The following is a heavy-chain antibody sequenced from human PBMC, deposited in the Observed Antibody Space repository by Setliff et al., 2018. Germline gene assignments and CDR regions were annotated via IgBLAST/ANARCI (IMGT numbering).Heavy chain of an antibody. J-gene: IGHJ3*02. V-gene: IGHV4-61*02. CDR1: GGSITSGNNY. Sequence: SETLSLTCTVSGGSITSGNNYWSWIRQPSGKGLEWIGRIYSIGSATYNPSLKGRVTISLDRSENEFSLNLTSVTAADTAVYFCAREPSPSDALDIWGQGTMVTVSS. CDR2: IYSIGSA. CDR3: AREPSPSDALDI.